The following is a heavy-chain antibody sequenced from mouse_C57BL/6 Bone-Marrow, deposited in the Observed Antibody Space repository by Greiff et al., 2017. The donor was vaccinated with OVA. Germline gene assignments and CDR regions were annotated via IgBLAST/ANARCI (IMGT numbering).Heavy chain of an antibody. J-gene: IGHJ2*01. V-gene: IGHV1-85*01. CDR1: GYTFTSYD. CDR2: IYPSGGST. CDR3: EREGVYYSNYDD. D-gene: IGHD2-5*01. Sequence: VQLMESGPELVKPGASVKLSCKASGYTFTSYDINWVKQRPGQGLEWIGWIYPSGGSTNYNAKFKGKGTLTVDTSSSTAYMELHSLTSEDAAVYFCEREGVYYSNYDDWGKGTTLTVSS.